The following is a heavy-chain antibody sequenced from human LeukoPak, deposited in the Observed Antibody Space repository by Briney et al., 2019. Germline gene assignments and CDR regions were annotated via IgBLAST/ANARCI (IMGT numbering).Heavy chain of an antibody. CDR2: IKQDGNEK. Sequence: GGSLRLSCAASGFTFSSYLMSWVRQAPGKGLEWVANIKQDGNEKYYVDYVKGRFTISRDNAKSSLYLQMNSLRAEDTAVYYCAREGNAFDIWGQGTMVTVSS. CDR3: AREGNAFDI. V-gene: IGHV3-7*01. CDR1: GFTFSSYL. J-gene: IGHJ3*02.